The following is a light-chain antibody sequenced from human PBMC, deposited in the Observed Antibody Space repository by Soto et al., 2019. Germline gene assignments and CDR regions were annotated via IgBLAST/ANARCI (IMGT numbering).Light chain of an antibody. J-gene: IGKJ4*01. CDR1: QDINNY. CDR3: QQYDNLPLT. V-gene: IGKV1-33*01. Sequence: DIELTQSPSSLSAYVGDRVTITCQASQDINNYLNWYQQKPGKAPKLLIYDASNLETGVPSRFSGSGSGTDFTFTISSLQPEDIATYYCQQYDNLPLTFGGGTRWIS. CDR2: DAS.